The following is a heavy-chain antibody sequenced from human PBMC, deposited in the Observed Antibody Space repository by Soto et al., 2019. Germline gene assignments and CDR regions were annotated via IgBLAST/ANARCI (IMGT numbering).Heavy chain of an antibody. Sequence: GGSLRLSCAASGFTFSSYGMHWVRQAPGKGLEWVAVISYDGSNKYYADSVKGRFTISRDNSKNTLYLQMNSLRAEDTAVYYCAKNPIVATYKGGTDYWGQGTLVTVSS. CDR3: AKNPIVATYKGGTDY. J-gene: IGHJ4*02. CDR1: GFTFSSYG. V-gene: IGHV3-30*18. D-gene: IGHD5-12*01. CDR2: ISYDGSNK.